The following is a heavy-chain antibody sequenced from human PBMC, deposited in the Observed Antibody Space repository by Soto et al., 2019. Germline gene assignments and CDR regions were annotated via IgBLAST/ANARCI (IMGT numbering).Heavy chain of an antibody. D-gene: IGHD2-2*01. J-gene: IGHJ6*02. Sequence: ASVKVSCKASGYTFTSYGISWVRQAPGQGLEWMGWISAYNGNTNYAQKLQGRVTMTTDTSTSTAYMELRSLRSDDTAVYYCARDGRWEPAAAAYYYYGMDVWGQGTTVTVSS. V-gene: IGHV1-18*01. CDR1: GYTFTSYG. CDR2: ISAYNGNT. CDR3: ARDGRWEPAAAAYYYYGMDV.